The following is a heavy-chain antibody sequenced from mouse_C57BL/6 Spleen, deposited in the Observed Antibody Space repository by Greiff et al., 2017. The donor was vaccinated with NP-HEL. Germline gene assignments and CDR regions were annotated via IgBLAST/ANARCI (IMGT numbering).Heavy chain of an antibody. CDR1: GYTFTDYY. J-gene: IGHJ3*01. V-gene: IGHV1-26*01. Sequence: EVQLQQSGPELVKPGASVKITCKASGYTFTDYYMNWVKQSHGKSLEWIGDINPNNGGTSYNQKFKGKATLTVDKSSSTAYLELRILTSEDSAVYYCARCSNYDAYWGQGTLVTVSA. D-gene: IGHD2-5*01. CDR2: INPNNGGT. CDR3: ARCSNYDAY.